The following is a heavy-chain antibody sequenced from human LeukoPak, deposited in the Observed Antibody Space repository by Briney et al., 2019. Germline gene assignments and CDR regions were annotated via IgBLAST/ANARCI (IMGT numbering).Heavy chain of an antibody. CDR1: GFTFSTYT. Sequence: PGRSLRLSCAASGFTFSTYTMNWVRQAPGKGLEWVSSISSTSNYIYYVDSVKGRFTISRDNAMNSLYLQMNSLRAEDTAVYYCARDSTLTGYYPTYFDYWGQGTLVTVSS. V-gene: IGHV3-21*01. J-gene: IGHJ4*02. D-gene: IGHD3-9*01. CDR3: ARDSTLTGYYPTYFDY. CDR2: ISSTSNYI.